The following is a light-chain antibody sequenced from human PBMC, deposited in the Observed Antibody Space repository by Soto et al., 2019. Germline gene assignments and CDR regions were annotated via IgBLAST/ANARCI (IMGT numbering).Light chain of an antibody. V-gene: IGKV3-15*01. J-gene: IGKJ1*01. CDR3: LQHYSWPWT. CDR2: RIF. Sequence: EIVWTQSPGTLSLTPGERASLSCRAGQSVSGYLDWFHQKPGQAPRLVLLRIFTRAIGVPARFSGSGSETEFTLTISGLQSEDSGVYYCLQHYSWPWTFGQGAKVDIK. CDR1: QSVSGY.